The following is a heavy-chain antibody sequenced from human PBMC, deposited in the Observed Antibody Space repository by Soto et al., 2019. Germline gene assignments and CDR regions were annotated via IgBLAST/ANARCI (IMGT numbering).Heavy chain of an antibody. V-gene: IGHV3-21*01. D-gene: IGHD2-8*01. J-gene: IGHJ4*02. CDR1: GFTFSSYI. CDR3: ERGESMIEY. CDR2: ISSSSSYI. Sequence: VGSLRRSCSASGFTFSSYIMNWFPQAPGKGLEWVSSISSSSSYIYYADSVKGRFTISRDNAKNSLYLQMNSLRAEDTAVYYCERGESMIEYWGQGTMVTVSS.